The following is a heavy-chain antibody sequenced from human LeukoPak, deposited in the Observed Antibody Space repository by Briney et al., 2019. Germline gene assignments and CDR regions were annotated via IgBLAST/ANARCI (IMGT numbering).Heavy chain of an antibody. Sequence: PSETLSLTCTVSGDSVSGDSYYWSWIRQPPGKGLEWIGYIYYSGTTKQNPSLKSRVTLSVDTSKNQLYLKLNSVTAADTAVYYCARDSRGYYDSSGYLDHWGQGTLVTVSS. J-gene: IGHJ4*02. CDR2: IYYSGTT. V-gene: IGHV4-61*01. D-gene: IGHD3-22*01. CDR1: GDSVSGDSYY. CDR3: ARDSRGYYDSSGYLDH.